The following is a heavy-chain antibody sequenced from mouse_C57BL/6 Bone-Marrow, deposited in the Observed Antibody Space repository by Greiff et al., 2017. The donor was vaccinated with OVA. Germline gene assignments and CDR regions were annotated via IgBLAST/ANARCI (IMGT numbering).Heavy chain of an antibody. D-gene: IGHD1-1*01. J-gene: IGHJ1*03. CDR3: ARDYGSGGRYFDV. CDR2: INPSTGGT. V-gene: IGHV1-42*01. Sequence: DVKLVESGPELVKPGASVKISCKASGYSFTGYYMNWVKQSPEKSLEWIGEINPSTGGTTYNQKFKAKATLTVDKSSSTAYMQLKSLTSEDSAVYYCARDYGSGGRYFDVWGTGTTVTVAS. CDR1: GYSFTGYY.